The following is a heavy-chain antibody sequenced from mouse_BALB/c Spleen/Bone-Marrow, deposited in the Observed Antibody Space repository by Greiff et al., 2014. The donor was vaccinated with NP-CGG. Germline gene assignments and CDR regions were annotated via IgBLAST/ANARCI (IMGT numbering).Heavy chain of an antibody. V-gene: IGHV1-20*02. J-gene: IGHJ1*01. CDR2: INPYNGDS. D-gene: IGHD1-1*01. Sequence: DVKLVESGPELVKPGASVKISCKASGYSFTGYFMNWVIQSHGKSLEWIGRINPYNGDSFYNQKFKGKATLTVDKSSSTAHMELRSLASEDSAVYDCARVTTDWYFDVWGAGTTVTVSS. CDR3: ARVTTDWYFDV. CDR1: GYSFTGYF.